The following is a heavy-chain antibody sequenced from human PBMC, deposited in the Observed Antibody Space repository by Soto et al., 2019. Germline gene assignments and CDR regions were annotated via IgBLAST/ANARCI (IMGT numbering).Heavy chain of an antibody. D-gene: IGHD6-13*01. Sequence: PSETLSLTCAVSGGSISSGGYSWSWIRQPPGKGLEWIGYVYHSGSTYYNPSLKSRVTISVDRSKNQFSLKLISVTAADTAVYYCASHSSHWPFFDFWGQGTLVTVSS. V-gene: IGHV4-30-2*02. CDR2: VYHSGST. CDR1: GGSISSGGYS. J-gene: IGHJ4*02. CDR3: ASHSSHWPFFDF.